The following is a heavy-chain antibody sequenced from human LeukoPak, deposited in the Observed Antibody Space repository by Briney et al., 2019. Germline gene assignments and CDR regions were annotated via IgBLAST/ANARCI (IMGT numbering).Heavy chain of an antibody. Sequence: PGGSLRLSCAASGFTFSSYGMRWVRQAPGKGLEWVAVIWYDGSNKYYADSVKGRFTISRDNSKNTLYLQMNSLRAEDTAVYYCARDQRYYDFWSGYYRTDAFDIWGQGTMVTVSS. D-gene: IGHD3-3*01. V-gene: IGHV3-33*01. CDR2: IWYDGSNK. CDR1: GFTFSSYG. CDR3: ARDQRYYDFWSGYYRTDAFDI. J-gene: IGHJ3*02.